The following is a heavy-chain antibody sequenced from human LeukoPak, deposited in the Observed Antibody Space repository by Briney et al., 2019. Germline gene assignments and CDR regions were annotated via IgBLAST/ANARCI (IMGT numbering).Heavy chain of an antibody. V-gene: IGHV3-23*01. J-gene: IGHJ4*02. CDR2: ISGSGGST. CDR1: GFTFSSYA. Sequence: GGSLRLSCAASGFTFSSYAMSWDRQAPGKGLEWVSAISGSGGSTYYADSVKGPFTISRDNSKNTLYLQMNSLRAEDTAVYYCAKDPHAKVVPAAIVYWGQGTLVTVSS. D-gene: IGHD2-2*01. CDR3: AKDPHAKVVPAAIVY.